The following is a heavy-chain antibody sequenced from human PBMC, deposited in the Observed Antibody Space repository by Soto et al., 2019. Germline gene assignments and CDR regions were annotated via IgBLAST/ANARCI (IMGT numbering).Heavy chain of an antibody. V-gene: IGHV4-39*01. Sequence: QLQLQESGPGLVKPSETLSLTCTVSGSSISSRSDYWGWIRQPPGKGLEWIGRIYYSGSTYYNPSLKSRVTISVDTSKNQFSLKLSSVTAADTAVYYCARLTYCSSSTCYYFDYWGQGTLVTVSS. D-gene: IGHD2-2*01. CDR1: GSSISSRSDY. CDR2: IYYSGST. J-gene: IGHJ4*02. CDR3: ARLTYCSSSTCYYFDY.